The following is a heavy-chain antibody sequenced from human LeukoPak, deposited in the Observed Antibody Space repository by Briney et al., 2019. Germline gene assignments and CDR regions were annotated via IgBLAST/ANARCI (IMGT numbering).Heavy chain of an antibody. J-gene: IGHJ4*02. CDR3: ARRHPYYYGSGTYSRED. CDR2: ISTSGTT. D-gene: IGHD3-10*01. Sequence: PSETLSLTRTVSGGSIGNYYWNWIRQPAGKGLEWLGRISTSGTTNYHPSLKSRVTLSLDTSKNQFSLNRRSVPAANTAIYFCARRHPYYYGSGTYSREDWGQGTLVTVSS. V-gene: IGHV4-4*07. CDR1: GGSIGNYY.